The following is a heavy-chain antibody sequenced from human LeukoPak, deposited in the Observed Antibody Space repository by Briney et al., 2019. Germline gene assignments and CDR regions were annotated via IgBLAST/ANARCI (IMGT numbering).Heavy chain of an antibody. Sequence: GGSLRLSCAASGFTSINYAMNWVRQAPGKGLEWVSVLIGSSGSTDYADSVKGRFTISRDSSKNTVFLQMNSLRAEDTAIYYCAKGAYDYIEMGYFDSWGQGSLVTVSS. CDR1: GFTSINYA. CDR3: AKGAYDYIEMGYFDS. J-gene: IGHJ4*02. CDR2: LIGSSGST. D-gene: IGHD5-12*01. V-gene: IGHV3-23*01.